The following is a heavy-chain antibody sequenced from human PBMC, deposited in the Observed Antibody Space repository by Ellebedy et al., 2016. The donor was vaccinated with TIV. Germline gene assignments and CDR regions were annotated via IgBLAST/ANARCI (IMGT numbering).Heavy chain of an antibody. CDR3: VRDLTNYGSSSY. V-gene: IGHV1-2*02. CDR2: INPKDGDT. Sequence: AASVKVSCKASGYTFTGYYIHWVRQAPGQGLEWVGWINPKDGDTSYAQNLQGRVIMTGDTSITTAYMELSWLISDDTAVNYCVRDLTNYGSSSYWGQGTLVTVSS. CDR1: GYTFTGYY. J-gene: IGHJ4*02. D-gene: IGHD3-22*01.